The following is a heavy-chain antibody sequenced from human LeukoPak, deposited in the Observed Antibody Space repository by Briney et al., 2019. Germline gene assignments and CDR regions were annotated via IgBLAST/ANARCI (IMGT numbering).Heavy chain of an antibody. CDR2: INPNSGGT. D-gene: IGHD1-26*01. CDR3: AREDGSSLGYFDY. J-gene: IGHJ4*02. CDR1: GYTFTGYY. Sequence: ASVKVSCKASGYTFTGYYMHWVRQAPGQGLEWMGWINPNSGGTNYAQKFQGRVTMTRDTSISTACMELSRLRSDDTAVYYCAREDGSSLGYFDYWGQGTLVTVSS. V-gene: IGHV1-2*02.